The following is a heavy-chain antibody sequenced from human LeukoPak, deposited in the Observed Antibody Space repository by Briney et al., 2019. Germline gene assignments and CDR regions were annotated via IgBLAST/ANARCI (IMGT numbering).Heavy chain of an antibody. CDR1: GVSISSSYSY. Sequence: SETLSLTCTVSGVSISSSYSYWGWIRQPPGMGLEWIGSIYYTGNTYYNASLKSQVSISIDTSKNQFSLKLSSVTAADTAVYYCARNKYYDYVWGSYRPKGIMDYWGQGTLVTVSS. CDR3: ARNKYYDYVWGSYRPKGIMDY. V-gene: IGHV4-39*01. CDR2: IYYTGNT. J-gene: IGHJ4*02. D-gene: IGHD3-16*02.